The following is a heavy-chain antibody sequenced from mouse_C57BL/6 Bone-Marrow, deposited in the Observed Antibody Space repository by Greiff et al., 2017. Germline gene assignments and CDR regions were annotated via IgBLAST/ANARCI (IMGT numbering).Heavy chain of an antibody. CDR2: IWTGGGT. Sequence: VKLMESGPGLVAPSQSLSITCTVSGFSLTSYAISWVRQPPGKGLEWLGVIWTGGGTNYNSALKSRLSISKENSKSQVFLKMNSLQTDDTARYYCARNYGSSYDYFYYWGQGTTLTVSS. CDR1: GFSLTSYA. V-gene: IGHV2-9-1*01. CDR3: ARNYGSSYDYFYY. J-gene: IGHJ2*01. D-gene: IGHD1-1*01.